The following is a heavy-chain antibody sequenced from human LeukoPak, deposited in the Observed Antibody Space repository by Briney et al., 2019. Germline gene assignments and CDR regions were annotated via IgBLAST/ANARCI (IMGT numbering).Heavy chain of an antibody. D-gene: IGHD3-22*01. V-gene: IGHV4-59*01. CDR3: ARNSGHSSGFYRLDY. J-gene: IGHJ4*02. Sequence: SETLSLTCTVSGGSISPYYWSWVRQPPQKGLEWIGYVYYTGTTKYRPSLKSRVTMSVDMSKNQFSLSLTSVTPSDTGVYYCARNSGHSSGFYRLDYWGQGIPVTVSS. CDR2: VYYTGTT. CDR1: GGSISPYY.